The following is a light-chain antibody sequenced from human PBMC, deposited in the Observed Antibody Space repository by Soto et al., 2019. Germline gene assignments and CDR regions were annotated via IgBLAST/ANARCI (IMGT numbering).Light chain of an antibody. V-gene: IGLV2-8*01. Sequence: QSALTQPPSASGSPGQSVTISCTGTSSDVGGYKYVSWYQHHPGKAPKLMIYEVNKRPSGVPDRFSGSKSGNTASLTVSGLQAEDEADYYCSSYAGTNNVVFGGGTKLTVL. CDR2: EVN. CDR1: SSDVGGYKY. J-gene: IGLJ3*02. CDR3: SSYAGTNNVV.